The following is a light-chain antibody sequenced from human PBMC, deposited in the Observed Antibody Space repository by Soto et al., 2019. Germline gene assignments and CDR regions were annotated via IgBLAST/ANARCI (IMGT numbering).Light chain of an antibody. CDR3: QQYGAWPLT. V-gene: IGKV3-15*01. J-gene: IGKJ4*01. CDR2: AAS. Sequence: EIIMTQSPVTLSVSPGERATLSCRASQSVSDNLAWYQQKPGQAPSLLISAASTRATGIPARFSGSGSGTEFTLTISSLQSEDFAIYYCQQYGAWPLTFGGGTKVDIK. CDR1: QSVSDN.